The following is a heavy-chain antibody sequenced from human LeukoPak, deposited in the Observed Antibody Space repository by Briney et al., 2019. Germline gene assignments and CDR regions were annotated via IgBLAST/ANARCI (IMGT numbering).Heavy chain of an antibody. CDR1: GGSISSYY. D-gene: IGHD2-2*01. J-gene: IGHJ4*02. Sequence: SETLSLTCTVPGGSISSYYWSWIRQPAGKGLEWNGRIYTSGSTNYNPSLKSRVTMSVDTSKNQFSLKLSSVTAADTAVYYCARPYCSSTSCYALAYRYFDYWGQGTLVTVSS. V-gene: IGHV4-4*07. CDR3: ARPYCSSTSCYALAYRYFDY. CDR2: IYTSGST.